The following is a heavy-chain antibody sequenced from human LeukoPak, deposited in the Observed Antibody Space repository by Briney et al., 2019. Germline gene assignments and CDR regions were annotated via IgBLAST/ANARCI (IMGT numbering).Heavy chain of an antibody. D-gene: IGHD3-22*01. CDR3: AKSSYYDSSGYYREYYFDY. J-gene: IGHJ4*02. CDR2: ITGSAGST. CDR1: GFTFSYYS. V-gene: IGHV3-23*01. Sequence: PGGSLRLSCAASGFTFSYYSMSWVRQAPGKGLEWVSGITGSAGSTHYAGSVKGRFTISRDNTKNTLYLQMNSLRAEDTAIYYCAKSSYYDSSGYYREYYFDYWGRGTLVTVSS.